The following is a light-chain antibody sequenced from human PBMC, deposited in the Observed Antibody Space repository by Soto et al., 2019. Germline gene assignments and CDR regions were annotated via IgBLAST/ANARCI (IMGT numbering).Light chain of an antibody. Sequence: EIVLTQSPGTLSLSPGERATLSCRASQSVSSSYLAWYQQKPGQAPRLLIYCASSRATGIPDRFSGSGSGTDSNLTISSPDPEDFAVYYCQQYGSSPPYTCGQRTKLESK. CDR3: QQYGSSPPYT. V-gene: IGKV3-20*01. CDR1: QSVSSSY. J-gene: IGKJ2*01. CDR2: CAS.